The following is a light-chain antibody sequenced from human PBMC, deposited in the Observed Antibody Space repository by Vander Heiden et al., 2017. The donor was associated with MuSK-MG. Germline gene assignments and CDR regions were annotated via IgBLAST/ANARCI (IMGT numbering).Light chain of an antibody. CDR3: SSYTSSTSLV. V-gene: IGLV2-14*03. Sequence: QSVLTQSASVSGSPGQSITISCTGSSSYIGGYKYVSWYQHPPGKAPKLMIYDVSHRPSGISDRFSGSKSGSSASLTISGLQAEDEADYYCSSYTSSTSLVFGTGTKVTVL. CDR1: SSYIGGYKY. CDR2: DVS. J-gene: IGLJ1*01.